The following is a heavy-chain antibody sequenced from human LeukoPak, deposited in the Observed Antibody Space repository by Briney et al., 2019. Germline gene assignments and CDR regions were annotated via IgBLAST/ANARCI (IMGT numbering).Heavy chain of an antibody. CDR2: IYSGGST. J-gene: IGHJ6*02. Sequence: GGSLRLSCAASGFTFSSNYMSWVRQAPGKGLEWVSVIYSGGSTYYADSVKGRFTISRHNSKNTLYLQMNSLRAEDTAVYYCARYNPLYYYAMDVWGQGTTVTVSS. V-gene: IGHV3-53*04. CDR1: GFTFSSNY. D-gene: IGHD1-1*01. CDR3: ARYNPLYYYAMDV.